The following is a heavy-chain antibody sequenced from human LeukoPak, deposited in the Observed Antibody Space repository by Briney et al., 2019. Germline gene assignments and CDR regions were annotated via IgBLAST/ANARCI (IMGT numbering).Heavy chain of an antibody. V-gene: IGHV1-18*01. CDR3: CSWYYFDH. CDR2: ISIGDGRT. J-gene: IGHJ4*02. CDR1: GYTFINFG. Sequence: ASVKVSCKTSGYTFINFGITWVRQAPGQAPEWMGWISIGDGRTHSGRKFQDRLSMTREMSSNTAFLELSSLTSDDTAVYYSCSWYYFDHWGQGTLVTVSS. D-gene: IGHD6-19*01.